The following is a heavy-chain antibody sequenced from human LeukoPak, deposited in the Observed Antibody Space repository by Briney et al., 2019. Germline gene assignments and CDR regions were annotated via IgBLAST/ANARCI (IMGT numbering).Heavy chain of an antibody. J-gene: IGHJ6*03. V-gene: IGHV4-59*01. Sequence: SETLSLTCTVSGGSISSYYWSWIRQPPGKGLEWIGYIYYSGSTNYNPSLKSRVTISVDTSKNQFSLKLSSVTAADTAVYYCARASRYYYDFWSGASYYYYYMDVWGKGTTVTVSS. CDR2: IYYSGST. CDR3: ARASRYYYDFWSGASYYYYYMDV. D-gene: IGHD3-3*01. CDR1: GGSISSYY.